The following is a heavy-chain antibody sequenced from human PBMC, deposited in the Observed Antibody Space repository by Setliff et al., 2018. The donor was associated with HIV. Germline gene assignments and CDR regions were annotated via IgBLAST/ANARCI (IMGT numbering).Heavy chain of an antibody. CDR2: INAGNGNT. CDR3: ARNGGPYAGGALYYYYGMGV. CDR1: GYTFTTYA. Sequence: ASVKVSCKASGYTFTTYAMHWARQAPGQRLEWMGWINAGNGNTKYSQKFQGRVTITRDTSASTAYMELSSLRSGDTAVYYCARNGGPYAGGALYYYYGMGVWGQGTTVTAP. V-gene: IGHV1-3*01. D-gene: IGHD3-16*01. J-gene: IGHJ6*02.